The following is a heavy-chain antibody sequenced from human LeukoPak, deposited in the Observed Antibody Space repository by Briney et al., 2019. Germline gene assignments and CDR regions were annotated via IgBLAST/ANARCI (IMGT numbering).Heavy chain of an antibody. V-gene: IGHV3-53*01. J-gene: IGHJ4*02. Sequence: GGSLRLSCAAPGFTVSSNYMSWVRQAPGKGLEWVSVIYSGGSTYYADSVKGRFTISRDNSKNTLYLQMNSLRAEDTAVYYCARVEMATIREGFDYWGQGTLVTVSS. CDR2: IYSGGST. D-gene: IGHD5-24*01. CDR1: GFTVSSNY. CDR3: ARVEMATIREGFDY.